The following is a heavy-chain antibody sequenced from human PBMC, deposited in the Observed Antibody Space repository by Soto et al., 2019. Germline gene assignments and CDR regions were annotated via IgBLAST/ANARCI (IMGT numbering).Heavy chain of an antibody. CDR2: INHSGST. CDR1: GGSFSGYY. D-gene: IGHD3-10*01. V-gene: IGHV4-34*01. Sequence: WETLSLTCAVYGGSFSGYYWNWIRQPPGKGLEWIGEINHSGSTNYNPSLKSRVSISEGMSNNQSSLKLSPVTAADTAVYYCARGRGDGYNQDWYFDLWGRGTLVTVSS. J-gene: IGHJ2*01. CDR3: ARGRGDGYNQDWYFDL.